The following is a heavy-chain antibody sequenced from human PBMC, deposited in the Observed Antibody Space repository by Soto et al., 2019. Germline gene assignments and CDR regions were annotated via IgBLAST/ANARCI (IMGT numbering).Heavy chain of an antibody. Sequence: SETLSLTCTVSGGSISRYYWSWIRQPPGKGLEWLGYIYYSGSTNYNPSLKSRVTISVDTSKNQFSLKLSSVTAADTAVYYCARWELAYYYGMDVWGQGTTVTVSS. J-gene: IGHJ6*02. CDR1: GGSISRYY. D-gene: IGHD1-26*01. CDR2: IYYSGST. V-gene: IGHV4-59*01. CDR3: ARWELAYYYGMDV.